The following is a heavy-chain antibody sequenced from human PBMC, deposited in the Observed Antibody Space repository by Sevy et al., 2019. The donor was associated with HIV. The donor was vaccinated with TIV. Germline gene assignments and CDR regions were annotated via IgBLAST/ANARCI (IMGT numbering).Heavy chain of an antibody. Sequence: GGSLRLSCAASGFTFNNYAMTWVRQAPGKGLEWVALIWFDGSNSYYADSVKGRFTISRDTSMNTVYLQMNSLRAEDTAVYYCARDHEFYDYGDYGPTFFPDYWGQGNLVTVSS. D-gene: IGHD4-17*01. J-gene: IGHJ4*02. CDR3: ARDHEFYDYGDYGPTFFPDY. V-gene: IGHV3-33*08. CDR2: IWFDGSNS. CDR1: GFTFNNYA.